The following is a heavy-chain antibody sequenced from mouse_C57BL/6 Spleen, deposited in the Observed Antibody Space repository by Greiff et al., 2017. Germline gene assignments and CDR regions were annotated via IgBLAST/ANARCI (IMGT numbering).Heavy chain of an antibody. CDR1: GYTFTSYW. Sequence: VQLQQPGAELVMPGASVKLSCKASGYTFTSYWMHWVKQRPGQGLEWIGEIDPSDSYTNYNQKFKGQSTLTGENSSSTAYMQLRSLTSDDSAFYYCARIYYGSRLDYWGQGTTLTVSS. D-gene: IGHD1-1*01. CDR2: IDPSDSYT. V-gene: IGHV1-69*01. CDR3: ARIYYGSRLDY. J-gene: IGHJ2*01.